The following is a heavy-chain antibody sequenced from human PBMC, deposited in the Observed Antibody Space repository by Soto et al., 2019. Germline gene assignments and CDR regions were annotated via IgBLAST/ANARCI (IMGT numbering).Heavy chain of an antibody. V-gene: IGHV4-59*01. Sequence: PSETLSLTCTVSGGSISSYYWSWIRQPPGKGLEWIGYIYYSGSTNYNPSLKSRVTISVDTSKNQFSLKLSSVTAADTAVYYCARASQSNYDFWSGYYTSWFDPWGQGTLVTVSS. J-gene: IGHJ5*02. CDR1: GGSISSYY. D-gene: IGHD3-3*01. CDR3: ARASQSNYDFWSGYYTSWFDP. CDR2: IYYSGST.